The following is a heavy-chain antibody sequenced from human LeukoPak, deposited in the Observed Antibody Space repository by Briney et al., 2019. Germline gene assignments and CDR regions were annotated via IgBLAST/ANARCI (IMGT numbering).Heavy chain of an antibody. Sequence: GGSLRLSCAASGFTFSNYWMTWVRQGPGKGLEWVANIKPGGNEKYYVDSVKGRFTISRDNSKNTLYLQMNSLRAEDTAVYYCAKDRATTIFGVGKFDYWGQGTLVTVSS. D-gene: IGHD3-3*01. V-gene: IGHV3-7*03. CDR3: AKDRATTIFGVGKFDY. CDR2: IKPGGNEK. J-gene: IGHJ4*02. CDR1: GFTFSNYW.